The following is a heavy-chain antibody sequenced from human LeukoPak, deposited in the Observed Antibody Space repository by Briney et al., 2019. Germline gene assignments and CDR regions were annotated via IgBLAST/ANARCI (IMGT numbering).Heavy chain of an antibody. V-gene: IGHV3-48*04. D-gene: IGHD3-16*02. J-gene: IGHJ3*02. CDR1: GFTFSSYS. CDR2: ISSLSGTI. CDR3: ARDYVWGSYRTWDAFDI. Sequence: LPGGSLRLSCAASGFTFSSYSMNWVRQAPGEGLEWVSYISSLSGTIYYADSVKGRFTISRDNAKNSLYLQMNSLRAEDTAVYYCARDYVWGSYRTWDAFDIWGQGTMVTVSS.